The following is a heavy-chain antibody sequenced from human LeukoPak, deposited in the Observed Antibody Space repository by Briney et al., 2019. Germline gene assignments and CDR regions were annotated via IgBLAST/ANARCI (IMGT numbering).Heavy chain of an antibody. Sequence: SVKVSCKASGYTFTSYGISWVRQAPGQGLEWMGGIIPIFGSANYAQKFQGRVTITTDESASTGYLELNSLRSEDTALYFCAITNCMGDYSDCGTRYFDLWGRGTLVTVSS. V-gene: IGHV1-69*05. CDR2: IIPIFGSA. J-gene: IGHJ2*01. CDR3: AITNCMGDYSDCGTRYFDL. CDR1: GYTFTSYG. D-gene: IGHD3-22*01.